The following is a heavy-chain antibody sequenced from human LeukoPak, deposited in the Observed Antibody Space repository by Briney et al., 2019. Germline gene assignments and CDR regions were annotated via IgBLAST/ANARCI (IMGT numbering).Heavy chain of an antibody. Sequence: PSETLSLTXTVSGASISSYYWSSIRQPAGKGLEWIGRIYTSGSTNYNPSLKSRVTISVDTSKNQFSLKLSSVTAADTAVYYCARSSSSWNWGQGTLVTVSS. CDR1: GASISSYY. D-gene: IGHD6-13*01. CDR2: IYTSGST. J-gene: IGHJ4*02. CDR3: ARSSSSWN. V-gene: IGHV4-4*07.